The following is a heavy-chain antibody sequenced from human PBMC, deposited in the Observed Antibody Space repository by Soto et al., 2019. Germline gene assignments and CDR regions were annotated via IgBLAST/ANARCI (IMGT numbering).Heavy chain of an antibody. J-gene: IGHJ6*02. D-gene: IGHD2-15*01. CDR3: ARLGYCSGGSCHYYYYGMDV. CDR2: IYYSGST. CDR1: GGSISSSSYY. V-gene: IGHV4-39*01. Sequence: QLQLQESGPGLVKPSETLSLTCTVSGGSISSSSYYWGWIRQPPGKGLEWIGSIYYSGSTYYNPSLKTRVTMTVDTCKTQFSLKLSSVPAADTAVYYCARLGYCSGGSCHYYYYGMDVWGQGTTVTVSS.